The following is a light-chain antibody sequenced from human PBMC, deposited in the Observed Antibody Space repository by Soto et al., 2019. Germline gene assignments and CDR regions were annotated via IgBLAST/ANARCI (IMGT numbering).Light chain of an antibody. CDR1: QSVSSSY. CDR2: GAS. CDR3: HQYGSSPWT. V-gene: IGKV3-20*01. Sequence: EIVLTQSPGTLSLSPGERATLSCRASQSVSSSYLAWYQQKPGQAPRLLIYGASGRATGIPDRFSGSGSGTDFTLTISRLEPEDFAVYYCHQYGSSPWTFGQGTTGDIK. J-gene: IGKJ1*01.